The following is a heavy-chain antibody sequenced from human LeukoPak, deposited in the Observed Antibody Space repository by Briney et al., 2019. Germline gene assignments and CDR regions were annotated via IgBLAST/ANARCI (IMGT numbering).Heavy chain of an antibody. CDR1: GFTVSSNY. CDR2: IYSGGST. V-gene: IGHV3-53*05. D-gene: IGHD5-12*01. Sequence: PGGSLRLSCAASGFTVSSNYMSWVRQAPGKGLEWVSVIYSGGSTYYADSVKGRFTISRDNSKKTLYLQMNSLRPEDTAVYYCARDPISDIVATILDYWGQGTLVTVSS. J-gene: IGHJ4*02. CDR3: ARDPISDIVATILDY.